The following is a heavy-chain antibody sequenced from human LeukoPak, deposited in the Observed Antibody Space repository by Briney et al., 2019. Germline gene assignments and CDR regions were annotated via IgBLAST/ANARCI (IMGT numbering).Heavy chain of an antibody. V-gene: IGHV3-48*04. Sequence: PGGSLRLSCAASGFTFSSYSMNWVRQAPGKGLEWVSYISSSSSTIYYADSVKGRFTISRDNAKNSLYLQMNSLRAEDTAVYYCARDTPGWFDPLGQGTLVTVSS. J-gene: IGHJ5*02. CDR3: ARDTPGWFDP. CDR1: GFTFSSYS. CDR2: ISSSSSTI. D-gene: IGHD3-10*01.